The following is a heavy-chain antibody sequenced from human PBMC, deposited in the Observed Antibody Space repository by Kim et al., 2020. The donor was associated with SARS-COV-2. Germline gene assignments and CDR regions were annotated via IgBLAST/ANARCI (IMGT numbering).Heavy chain of an antibody. CDR2: ISSSSSTI. CDR1: GFTFSSYS. V-gene: IGHV3-48*02. J-gene: IGHJ4*02. Sequence: GGSLRLSCAASGFTFSSYSMNWVRQAPGKGLEWVSYISSSSSTIYYADSVKGRFTISRDNAKNSLYLQMNSLRDEDTAVYYCARGKGRVAVTTLNEYYFDYWGQGTLVTVSS. D-gene: IGHD4-17*01. CDR3: ARGKGRVAVTTLNEYYFDY.